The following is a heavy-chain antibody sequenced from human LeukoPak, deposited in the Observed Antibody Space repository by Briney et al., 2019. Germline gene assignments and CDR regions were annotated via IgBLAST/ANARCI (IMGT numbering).Heavy chain of an antibody. CDR2: IYYTGST. V-gene: IGHV4-59*08. CDR3: ARRNDPYGLDV. D-gene: IGHD1-1*01. CDR1: GDSISSNY. Sequence: SETLSLTCTVSGDSISSNYWSWIRQPPGKGLEWIGYIYYTGSTYYNPSPKSRVTISVDTSRIHFSLKLTSVTAADTAVYYCARRNDPYGLDVWGQGTTVTVSS. J-gene: IGHJ6*02.